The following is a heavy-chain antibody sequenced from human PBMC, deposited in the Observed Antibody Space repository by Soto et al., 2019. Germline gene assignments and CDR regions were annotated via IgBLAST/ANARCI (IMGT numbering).Heavy chain of an antibody. Sequence: ASETLSLTCAVYGGSFSCYYWSWIRQPPGKGLEWIGEINHSGSTNYNPSLKSRVTISVDTSKNQFSLKLSSVTAADTAVYYCARVRLGYCSXTSCYTPPRYYYYGMDVWGPGTTVTVSS. J-gene: IGHJ6*02. V-gene: IGHV4-34*01. CDR2: INHSGST. CDR3: ARVRLGYCSXTSCYTPPRYYYYGMDV. CDR1: GGSFSCYY. D-gene: IGHD2-2*02.